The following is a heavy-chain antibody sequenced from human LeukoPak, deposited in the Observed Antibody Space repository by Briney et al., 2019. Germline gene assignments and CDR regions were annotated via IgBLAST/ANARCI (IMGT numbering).Heavy chain of an antibody. Sequence: SETLSLTCTVSGGSITRFYWSWIRQPPGKGLEWIGYIYDIGTTNYNPSLKTRFTMSVDTSNNQFSLKLSSVTAADTAVYYCATGVHGITAAGDYYFDYWGQGTLVTVSS. CDR3: ATGVHGITAAGDYYFDY. D-gene: IGHD6-13*01. CDR1: GGSITRFY. J-gene: IGHJ4*02. V-gene: IGHV4-59*03. CDR2: IYDIGTT.